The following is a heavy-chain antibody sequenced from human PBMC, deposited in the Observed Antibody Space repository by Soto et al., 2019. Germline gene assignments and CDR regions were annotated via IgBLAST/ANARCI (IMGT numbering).Heavy chain of an antibody. CDR1: GFTFSSYS. Sequence: GGSLRLSCAASGFTFSSYSMNWVRQAPGKGLEWVSSISSSSSYIYYADSVKGRFTISRDNAKNSLYLQMNSLRAEDTAVYYCARDFGRYYYGMDVCGQGTTVTVYS. CDR2: ISSSSSYI. V-gene: IGHV3-21*01. CDR3: ARDFGRYYYGMDV. J-gene: IGHJ6*02. D-gene: IGHD3-10*01.